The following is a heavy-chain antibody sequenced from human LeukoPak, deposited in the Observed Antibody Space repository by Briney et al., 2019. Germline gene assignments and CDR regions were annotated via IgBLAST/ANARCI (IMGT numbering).Heavy chain of an antibody. V-gene: IGHV3-48*01. D-gene: IGHD3-16*01. CDR1: GFIFSSYS. J-gene: IGHJ4*02. CDR3: AKGYRNHLLILLDS. Sequence: GGSLRLSCAASGFIFSSYSMNWVRQAPGKGLEWVSYISSSSSTIYYADSVKGRFTISRDNAKNSLYLQMNSLRAEDTAVYYCAKGYRNHLLILLDSWGQGTLVTVSS. CDR2: ISSSSSTI.